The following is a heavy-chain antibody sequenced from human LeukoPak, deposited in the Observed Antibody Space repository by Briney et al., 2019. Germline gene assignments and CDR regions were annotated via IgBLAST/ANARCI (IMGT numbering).Heavy chain of an antibody. V-gene: IGHV3-74*01. D-gene: IGHD3-22*01. J-gene: IGHJ4*02. CDR1: GFTFSTYW. CDR3: ARIPSDNYGYYNF. CDR2: INSDGSST. Sequence: PGGSLRLSCAASGFTFSTYWMHWVRQAPGKGLVSVSRINSDGSSTSYADSVKGRFAISRDNAKNTMYLQMNSLRAEDTAVYYCARIPSDNYGYYNFWGQGTLVTVSS.